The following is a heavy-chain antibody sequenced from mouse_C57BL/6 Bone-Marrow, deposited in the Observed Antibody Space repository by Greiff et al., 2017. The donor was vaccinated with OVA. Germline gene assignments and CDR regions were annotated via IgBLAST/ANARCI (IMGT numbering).Heavy chain of an antibody. J-gene: IGHJ2*01. D-gene: IGHD1-1*01. CDR2: ISYSGST. CDR3: ARKGLRVYDFDY. CDR1: GYSITSDYA. V-gene: IGHV3-2*02. Sequence: VQLKESGPGLVKPSQSLSLTCTVTGYSITSDYAWNWIRQFPGNKLEWMGYISYSGSTSYNPSLKSRISITRDTSKNQFFPQLNSVTTEDTATYYCARKGLRVYDFDYWGQGTTLTVSS.